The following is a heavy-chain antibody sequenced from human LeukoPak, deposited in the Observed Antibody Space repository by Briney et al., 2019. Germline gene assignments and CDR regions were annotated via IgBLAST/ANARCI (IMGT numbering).Heavy chain of an antibody. CDR3: ARAYCSGGSCYKPRDY. CDR2: IWYDGSNK. CDR1: GFTFSSYG. D-gene: IGHD2-15*01. Sequence: GGSLRLSCAASGFTFSSYGMHWVRQAPGKGLEWVAVIWYDGSNKYYADSVKGRFTISRDNSKNTLYLQMNSLRAEDTAVYYCARAYCSGGSCYKPRDYWGQGTLVTVSS. J-gene: IGHJ4*02. V-gene: IGHV3-33*08.